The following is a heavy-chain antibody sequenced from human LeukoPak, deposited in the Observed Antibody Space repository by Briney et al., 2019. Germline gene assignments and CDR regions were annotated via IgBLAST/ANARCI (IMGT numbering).Heavy chain of an antibody. CDR3: ATYSSLNRREFQY. CDR1: GFTVSSNY. CDR2: IYSGGST. D-gene: IGHD3-22*01. V-gene: IGHV3-53*01. J-gene: IGHJ1*01. Sequence: GGSLRLSCAASGFTVSSNYMSWVRQAPGKGLEWVSVIYSGGSTYYADSVKGRFTISRDNSKNTLYLQMNSLRAEDTAVYYCATYSSLNRREFQYWGQGTLLTVSP.